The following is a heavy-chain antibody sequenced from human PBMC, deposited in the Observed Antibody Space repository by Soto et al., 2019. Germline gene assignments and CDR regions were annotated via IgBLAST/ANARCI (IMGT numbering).Heavy chain of an antibody. CDR3: ASMIAAEWYYFDY. Sequence: SVKVSCKASGGTFSSYAISWVRQAPGQGLEWMGGIIPIFGTANYAQKFQGRVTITADESTNTAYMELSSLRSEDTAVYYCASMIAAEWYYFDYWGQGTLVTVSS. D-gene: IGHD6-13*01. CDR1: GGTFSSYA. V-gene: IGHV1-69*13. J-gene: IGHJ4*02. CDR2: IIPIFGTA.